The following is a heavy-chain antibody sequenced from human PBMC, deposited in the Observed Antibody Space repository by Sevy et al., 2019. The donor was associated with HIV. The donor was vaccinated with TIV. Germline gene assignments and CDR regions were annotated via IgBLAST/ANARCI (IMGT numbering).Heavy chain of an antibody. CDR1: GLTVSAYY. J-gene: IGHJ4*02. CDR2: VYVAGDS. Sequence: GESLKISFPVSGLTVSAYYMAWLRQAPGKGLEWVADVYVAGDSYYADSVQGRFTLSRDNYLNKMYLQMKSLRVEDTAVYYCARGTRQTEGGRFYFDYWSQGTLVTVSS. D-gene: IGHD2-15*01. V-gene: IGHV3-53*01. CDR3: ARGTRQTEGGRFYFDY.